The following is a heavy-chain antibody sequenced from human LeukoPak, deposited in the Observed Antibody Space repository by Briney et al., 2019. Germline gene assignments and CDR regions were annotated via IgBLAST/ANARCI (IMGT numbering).Heavy chain of an antibody. CDR2: IYYSGST. CDR3: GRDSSDGPTFEI. CDR1: GGSINNYY. Sequence: PSETLSLTCTVSGGSINNYYWNWIRQPPGKGLEWIGYIYYSGSTNYNPSLKSRVTISVDTSKNQFSLKVSSVTAADTAVYYCGRDSSDGPTFEIWGQGTMVTVSS. J-gene: IGHJ3*02. V-gene: IGHV4-59*12.